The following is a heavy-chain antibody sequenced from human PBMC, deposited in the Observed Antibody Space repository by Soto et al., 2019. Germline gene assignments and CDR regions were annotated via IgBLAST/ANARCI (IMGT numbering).Heavy chain of an antibody. CDR2: IYYSGST. Sequence: SATLSLTCTVSGGSISSYYWSWIRQPPGKGLEWIGYIYYSGSTNYNPSLKSRVTISVDTSKNQFSLKLSSVTAADTAVYYCAVGGYSCYGRYYYGMYGRGQGTTVTVSS. CDR3: AVGGYSCYGRYYYGMYG. V-gene: IGHV4-59*01. D-gene: IGHD5-12*01. CDR1: GGSISSYY. J-gene: IGHJ6*02.